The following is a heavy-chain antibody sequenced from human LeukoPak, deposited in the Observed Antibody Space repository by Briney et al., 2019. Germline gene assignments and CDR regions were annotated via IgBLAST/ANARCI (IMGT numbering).Heavy chain of an antibody. Sequence: PGGSLRLSCAASGFTVSSNYMSWVRQAPGKGPEWVSSISSSSSYIYYADSVKGRFTISRDNAKNSLYLQMNSLRAEDTAVYYCARGALDAFDIWGQGTMVTVSS. CDR2: ISSSSSYI. CDR3: ARGALDAFDI. J-gene: IGHJ3*02. V-gene: IGHV3-21*01. CDR1: GFTVSSNY.